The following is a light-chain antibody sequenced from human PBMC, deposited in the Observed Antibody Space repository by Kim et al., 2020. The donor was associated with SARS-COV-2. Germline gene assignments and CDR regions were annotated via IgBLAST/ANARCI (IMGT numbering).Light chain of an antibody. Sequence: DIQMTQSPSSLSASVGDRVTITCRASQSISSYLNWYQQKPGKAPKLLIYAASSLEGGVPSRFSGSGSGTDFTLTISSLQAEDFATYYCQQSYSIPQTFGQGTKVDIK. CDR1: QSISSY. V-gene: IGKV1-39*01. CDR3: QQSYSIPQT. CDR2: AAS. J-gene: IGKJ1*01.